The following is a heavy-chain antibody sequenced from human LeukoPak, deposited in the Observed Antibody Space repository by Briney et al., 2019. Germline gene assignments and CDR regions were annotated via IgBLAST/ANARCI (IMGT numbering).Heavy chain of an antibody. CDR1: GDSVSSNSAA. CDR2: TYYRSKWYN. V-gene: IGHV6-1*01. CDR3: ARDRGYSSGWYPGYFDY. J-gene: IGHJ4*02. Sequence: SQTLSLTCAISGDSVSSNSAAWNWIRQPPSRGLEWLGRTYYRSKWYNDYAVSVKSRITINPDTSKNQFSLQLNSVTPEDTAVYYCARDRGYSSGWYPGYFDYWGQGTLVTVSS. D-gene: IGHD6-19*01.